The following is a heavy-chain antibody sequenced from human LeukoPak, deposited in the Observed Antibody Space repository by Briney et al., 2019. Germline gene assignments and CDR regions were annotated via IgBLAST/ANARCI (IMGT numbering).Heavy chain of an antibody. Sequence: PGGSLRLSCAASGFTFSAYSMNWVRQAPGKGLEWVSSISSSGKYIYYAASVRGRFTISRDNDKDSLLLQMNSLRGDDTAVYFCAREIAADYYDNSGYSPEAFDVWGQGTVVTVSS. J-gene: IGHJ3*01. V-gene: IGHV3-21*01. CDR1: GFTFSAYS. CDR2: ISSSGKYI. CDR3: AREIAADYYDNSGYSPEAFDV. D-gene: IGHD3-22*01.